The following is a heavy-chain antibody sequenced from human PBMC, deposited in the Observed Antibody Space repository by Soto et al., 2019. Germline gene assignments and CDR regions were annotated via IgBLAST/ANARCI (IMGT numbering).Heavy chain of an antibody. D-gene: IGHD3-10*01. CDR1: GLSVGNNY. J-gene: IGHJ4*02. CDR2: IYSGSTT. CDR3: ARGYWVQGYGAVTYFDY. V-gene: IGHV3-66*01. Sequence: EVQLVESGGGVVQPGGSLRLSCAASGLSVGNNYMSWVRQAPGKGLEWVSVIYSGSTTHYADSVKGRFSISRDSSRNTVYLQMNSLRVEDTAVYHCARGYWVQGYGAVTYFDYWGQGTLVTVSS.